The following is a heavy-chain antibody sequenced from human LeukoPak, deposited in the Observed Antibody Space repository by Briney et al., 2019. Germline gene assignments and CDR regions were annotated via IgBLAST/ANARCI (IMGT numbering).Heavy chain of an antibody. CDR3: ARDQFAYGSGSYYLPLDY. D-gene: IGHD3-10*01. V-gene: IGHV3-73*01. J-gene: IGHJ4*02. CDR1: GFTFSGSA. CDR2: IRTKANSYAT. Sequence: GGSLRLSCAASGFTFSGSAMHWVRQASGKGLEWVGRIRTKANSYATAYAASVKGRFTISRDDSKNTAYLQMNSLKTEDTAVYYCARDQFAYGSGSYYLPLDYWGQGTLVTVSS.